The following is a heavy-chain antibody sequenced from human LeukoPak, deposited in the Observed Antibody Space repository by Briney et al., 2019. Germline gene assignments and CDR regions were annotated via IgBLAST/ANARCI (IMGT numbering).Heavy chain of an antibody. CDR1: GYTFTGYY. D-gene: IGHD3-22*01. V-gene: IGHV1-2*02. CDR2: INPNSGGT. CDR3: ERSGSGYYFIDY. J-gene: IGHJ4*02. Sequence: ASVKVSCKASGYTFTGYYIHWVRQAPGQGLEWMGWINPNSGGTNYAQKFQGRVTMTRDTSISTAYMELSRLRSDDTAVYYCERSGSGYYFIDYWGQGTLVTVSS.